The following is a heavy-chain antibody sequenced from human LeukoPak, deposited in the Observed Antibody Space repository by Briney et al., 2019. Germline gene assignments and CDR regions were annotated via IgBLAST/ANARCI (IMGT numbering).Heavy chain of an antibody. Sequence: ASVKVSCKASGYTFTSYAMHWVRQAPGQRLEWMGWINACNGNTKYSQKFQGRVTITRDTSASTAYMELSSLRSEDTAVYYCARVRNDYGDYVGWFDPWGQGTLVTVSS. CDR3: ARVRNDYGDYVGWFDP. CDR2: INACNGNT. CDR1: GYTFTSYA. D-gene: IGHD4-17*01. V-gene: IGHV1-3*01. J-gene: IGHJ5*02.